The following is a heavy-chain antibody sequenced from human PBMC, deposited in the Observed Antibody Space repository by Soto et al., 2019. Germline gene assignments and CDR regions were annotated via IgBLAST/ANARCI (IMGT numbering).Heavy chain of an antibody. CDR3: ARGGCSGGSCYGSVDYYYGMDV. CDR2: IYYSGST. J-gene: IGHJ6*02. Sequence: SGTLSLTCTVSGGSISSYYWSWIRQPPGKGLEWMGYIYYSGSTNYNPSLKSRVTISVDTSKNQFSLKLSSVTAADTAVYYCARGGCSGGSCYGSVDYYYGMDVWGQGTTVTVS. D-gene: IGHD2-15*01. CDR1: GGSISSYY. V-gene: IGHV4-59*01.